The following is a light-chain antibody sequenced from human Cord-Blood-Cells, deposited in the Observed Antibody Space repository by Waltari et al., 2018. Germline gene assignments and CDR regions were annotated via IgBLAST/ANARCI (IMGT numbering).Light chain of an antibody. CDR1: SSDVGGYNY. CDR2: DVS. Sequence: QSALTQPRSVSGSPGQSVTISCTGTSSDVGGYNYVSWYQQHPGKAPKLMLYDVSKRPAGVPDRFSRCKSGNTASLTISVLQAEDEADYYCCSYAGSYTWVFGGGTKLTVL. V-gene: IGLV2-11*01. J-gene: IGLJ3*02. CDR3: CSYAGSYTWV.